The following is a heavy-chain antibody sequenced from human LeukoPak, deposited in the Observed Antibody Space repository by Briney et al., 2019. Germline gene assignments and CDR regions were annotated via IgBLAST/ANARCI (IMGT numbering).Heavy chain of an antibody. CDR3: AHRPGDGSLAFDS. J-gene: IGHJ4*02. Sequence: SCPTLVKPTQTLTLTCTFSGFSLSTSEVAVGWIRQPPGKALEWPAVIYWDDDSRYTPSLKSRLTITKDTSKNQVVLAVTNVNPVDTATYYCAHRPGDGSLAFDSWGQGTLVTV. CDR2: IYWDDDS. V-gene: IGHV2-5*02. D-gene: IGHD7-27*01. CDR1: GFSLSTSEVA.